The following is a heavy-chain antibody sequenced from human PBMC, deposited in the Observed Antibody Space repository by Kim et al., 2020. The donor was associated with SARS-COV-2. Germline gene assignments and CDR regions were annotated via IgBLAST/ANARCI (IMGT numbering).Heavy chain of an antibody. V-gene: IGHV3-30*02. CDR3: AKVLGGDYAGFDY. Sequence: YVDSVNGRFTVSRDNAKNTLYLQMSRLGAEDTAVYYCAKVLGGDYAGFDYWGQGTLVTVSS. D-gene: IGHD4-17*01. J-gene: IGHJ4*02.